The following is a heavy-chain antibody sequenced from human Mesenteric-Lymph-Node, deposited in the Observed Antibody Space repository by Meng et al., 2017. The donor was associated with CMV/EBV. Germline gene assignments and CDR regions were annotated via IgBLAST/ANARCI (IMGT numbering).Heavy chain of an antibody. J-gene: IGHJ5*02. Sequence: GESLKISCAASGFTFSSFAMSWVRQAPGKGLEWVSSTSGSVGSTYYADSVKGRFTISRDNSKNTLYLQMNSLRADDTAVYYCAKDADYDPEGYFDPWGQGTLVTVSS. CDR2: TSGSVGST. D-gene: IGHD3-16*01. CDR3: AKDADYDPEGYFDP. CDR1: GFTFSSFA. V-gene: IGHV3-23*01.